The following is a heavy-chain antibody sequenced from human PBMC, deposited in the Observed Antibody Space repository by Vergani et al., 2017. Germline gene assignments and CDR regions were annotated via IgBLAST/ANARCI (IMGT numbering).Heavy chain of an antibody. CDR1: GGSFTSYH. Sequence: QVQLQQWGGGLLKPSETLSLTCVVNGGSFTSYHWTWIRQSPGEGLEWVGDIDHTGRPDYNPSLKSRLTSSVDKSRNQFPLTRNSVTATDTAIYFCAIGNTETNGHLYYYYYMDVWGQGTAVTVS. CDR2: IDHTGRP. J-gene: IGHJ6*03. CDR3: AIGNTETNGHLYYYYYMDV. D-gene: IGHD4-11*01. V-gene: IGHV4-34*01.